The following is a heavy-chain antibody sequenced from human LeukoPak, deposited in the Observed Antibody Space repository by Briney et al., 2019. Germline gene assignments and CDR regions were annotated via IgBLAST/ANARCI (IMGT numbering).Heavy chain of an antibody. CDR2: VSESGSNR. J-gene: IGHJ4*02. V-gene: IGHV3-23*01. Sequence: GGSLRLSCVVSGFTFTRYVMSWVRQAPGKGLEWVSSVSESGSNRYYADSVKGRFTISRDNSKNTLYLQMNSLRAEDTAVYYCAKDSARVAVADHFDYWGQGTLVTVSS. CDR1: GFTFTRYV. D-gene: IGHD6-19*01. CDR3: AKDSARVAVADHFDY.